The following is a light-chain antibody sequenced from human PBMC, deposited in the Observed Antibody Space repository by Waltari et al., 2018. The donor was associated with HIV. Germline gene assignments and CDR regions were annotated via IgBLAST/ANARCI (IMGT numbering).Light chain of an antibody. Sequence: DIQMTQSPSSLSASVGDRVTITCRASQSISTYLNWYQQKPGKAPQLLIYAASNLQSGVPSRFSGSGSRTEFTLTISSLQHEDFATYYCQQSYSIPLTFGGGTKVEIK. CDR2: AAS. CDR3: QQSYSIPLT. CDR1: QSISTY. J-gene: IGKJ4*01. V-gene: IGKV1-39*01.